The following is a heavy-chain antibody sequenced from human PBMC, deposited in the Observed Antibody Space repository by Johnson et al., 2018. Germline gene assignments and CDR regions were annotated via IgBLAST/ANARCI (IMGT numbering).Heavy chain of an antibody. D-gene: IGHD6-19*01. CDR1: GFTFSDYY. J-gene: IGHJ6*03. CDR2: ISSSGSTI. V-gene: IGHV3-11*04. CDR3: ARGADYYYYYRDV. Sequence: VQLVESGGGLVKPGGSLRLSCAASGFTFSDYYMSWIRQAPGQGLEWVSDISSSGSTIYYADSVKGRFTISRDNAKNSLYLQMKRLRAEDTAGYYWARGADYYYYYRDVWGKGTTVTGSS.